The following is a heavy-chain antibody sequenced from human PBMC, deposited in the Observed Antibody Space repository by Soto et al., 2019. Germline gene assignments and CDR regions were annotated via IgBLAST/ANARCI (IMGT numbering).Heavy chain of an antibody. J-gene: IGHJ6*02. CDR3: AKDGGLHYEPPEYYYYGMDV. D-gene: IGHD3-16*01. Sequence: VQLVESGGGLVQPGGSLRLSCAASGFTFSSYAMSWVRQAPGKGLEWVSAISGSGGSTYYADSVKGRFTISRDNSKNTLYLQMNSLRAEDTAVYYCAKDGGLHYEPPEYYYYGMDVWGQGTTVTVSS. CDR2: ISGSGGST. V-gene: IGHV3-23*04. CDR1: GFTFSSYA.